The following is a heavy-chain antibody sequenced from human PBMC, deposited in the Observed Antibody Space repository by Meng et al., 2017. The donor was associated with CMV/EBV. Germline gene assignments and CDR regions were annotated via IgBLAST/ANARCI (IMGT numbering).Heavy chain of an antibody. D-gene: IGHD3-3*01. CDR3: ARDKGEITIFGVVIIFRQGGAFDI. V-gene: IGHV3-7*01. Sequence: ETLSLTCAASGFTFSSYWMSWVRQAPGKGLEWVANIKQDGSEKYYVDSVKGRFTISRDNAKNSLYLQMNSLRAEDTAVYYCARDKGEITIFGVVIIFRQGGAFDIWGQGTMVTVSS. CDR1: GFTFSSYW. CDR2: IKQDGSEK. J-gene: IGHJ3*02.